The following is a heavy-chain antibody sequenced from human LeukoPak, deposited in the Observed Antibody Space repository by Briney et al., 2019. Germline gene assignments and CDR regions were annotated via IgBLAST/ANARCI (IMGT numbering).Heavy chain of an antibody. CDR2: ISGSGGTT. V-gene: IGHV3-23*01. CDR1: GFTFSSYG. CDR3: ARASGTNGYYQLPINS. D-gene: IGHD3-3*01. Sequence: GGSLRLSCAASGFTFSSYGMSWVRQAPGKGLEWVSAISGSGGTTDYAASVKGRFTISRDNSKNMLFLQTNSLSADDRAIYYCARASGTNGYYQLPINSWGQGILVTVSS. J-gene: IGHJ4*02.